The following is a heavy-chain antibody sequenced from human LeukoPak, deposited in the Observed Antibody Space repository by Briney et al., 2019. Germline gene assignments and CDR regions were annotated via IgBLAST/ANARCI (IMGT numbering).Heavy chain of an antibody. D-gene: IGHD6-19*01. CDR2: INPSGGST. Sequence: ASVKVSCKASGYTFTTYYMHWVRQAPGQGLEWLGVINPSGGSTTYAQKLLGRVTMTRDMSTRTVYMELSSLISEDTAVYYCARVGIAVAGLGNNWFDPWGQGTLVTVSS. J-gene: IGHJ5*02. CDR3: ARVGIAVAGLGNNWFDP. CDR1: GYTFTTYY. V-gene: IGHV1-46*04.